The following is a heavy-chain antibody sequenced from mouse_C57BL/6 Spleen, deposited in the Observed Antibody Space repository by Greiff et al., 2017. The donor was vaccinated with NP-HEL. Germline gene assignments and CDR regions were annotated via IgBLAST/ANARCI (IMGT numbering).Heavy chain of an antibody. Sequence: VKLMESGPGLVAPSQSLSITCTVSGFSLTSYGVHWVRQPPGKGLEWLVVIWSDGSTTYNSALKSRLSISKDNSKSQVFLKMNSLQTDDTAMYYCARHEGPYYAMDYWGQGTSVTVSS. CDR1: GFSLTSYG. J-gene: IGHJ4*01. V-gene: IGHV2-6-1*01. CDR3: ARHEGPYYAMDY. D-gene: IGHD3-3*01. CDR2: IWSDGST.